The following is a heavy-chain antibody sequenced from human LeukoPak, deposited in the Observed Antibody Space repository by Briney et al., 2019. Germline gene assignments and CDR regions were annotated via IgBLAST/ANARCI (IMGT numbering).Heavy chain of an antibody. J-gene: IGHJ5*02. Sequence: GASVKVSCKASGYTFTSYDINWVRQATGQGLEWMGWMNPNSGNTGYAQKFQGRVTMTRDTSTSTVYMELSSLRSEDTAVYYCARGGSGSYYSRNWFDPWGQGTLVTVSS. CDR3: ARGGSGSYYSRNWFDP. V-gene: IGHV1-8*01. CDR1: GYTFTSYD. CDR2: MNPNSGNT. D-gene: IGHD3-10*01.